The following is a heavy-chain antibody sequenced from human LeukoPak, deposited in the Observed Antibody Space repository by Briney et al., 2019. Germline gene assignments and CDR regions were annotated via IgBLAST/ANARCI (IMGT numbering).Heavy chain of an antibody. CDR2: VSGSGAST. CDR3: AKGQQRVGANRLFDY. D-gene: IGHD1-26*01. V-gene: IGHV3-23*01. Sequence: GSLRLSCAASGFTFSSYWMHWVRQAPGKGLEWVSGVSGSGASTYYADSVKGRFTASRDNSKNTVYLQMNSLRAEDTAVYYCAKGQQRVGANRLFDYWGQGSLVTVSS. J-gene: IGHJ4*02. CDR1: GFTFSSYW.